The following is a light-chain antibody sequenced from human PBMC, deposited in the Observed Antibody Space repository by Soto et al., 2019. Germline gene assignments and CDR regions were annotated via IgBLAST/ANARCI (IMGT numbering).Light chain of an antibody. J-gene: IGKJ4*01. Sequence: DIQMTQSPSSLSASVGERVTITCRASQSISNYLNWYQRKPGKAPEFLIYAASSLHSGVPSRFSGSGSGTDFTLTISSLQPEDFATYYCQQSYSTPLTFGGGTKVEMK. CDR2: AAS. CDR1: QSISNY. V-gene: IGKV1-39*01. CDR3: QQSYSTPLT.